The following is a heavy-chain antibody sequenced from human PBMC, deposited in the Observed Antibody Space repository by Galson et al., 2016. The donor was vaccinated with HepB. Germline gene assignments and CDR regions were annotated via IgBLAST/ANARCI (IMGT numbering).Heavy chain of an antibody. CDR1: GISFDSHG. J-gene: IGHJ3*01. V-gene: IGHV3-33*01. CDR2: VWADGGNK. D-gene: IGHD2-2*01. CDR3: VREGPGVGTAPFDF. Sequence: SLRLSCAASGISFDSHGMHWVRQAPGKGLEWVAVVWADGGNKYYADFVQDRFTISRDNSKNTVDLQMNTLRAEDTAVYYCVREGPGVGTAPFDFWGLGTLVTVSS.